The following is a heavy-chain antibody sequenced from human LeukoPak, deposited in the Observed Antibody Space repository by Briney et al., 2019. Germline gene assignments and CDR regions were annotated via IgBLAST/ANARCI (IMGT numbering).Heavy chain of an antibody. V-gene: IGHV4-4*07. D-gene: IGHD2-2*01. Sequence: VKPSETLSLTCTVSGGSISSYYWSWIRQPAGEGLEWIGRIYTSGSTNYNPSLKSRVTMSVDTSKNQCSLKLSSVTAADTAVYYCARGNPADYYYYMDVWGKGTTVTVSS. CDR2: IYTSGST. J-gene: IGHJ6*03. CDR3: ARGNPADYYYYMDV. CDR1: GGSISSYY.